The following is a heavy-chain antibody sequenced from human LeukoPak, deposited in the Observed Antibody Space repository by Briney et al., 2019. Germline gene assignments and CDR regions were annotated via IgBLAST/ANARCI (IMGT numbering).Heavy chain of an antibody. J-gene: IGHJ4*02. D-gene: IGHD3-22*01. CDR2: IRYDGSNK. CDR3: ARHSYYYDSSGYYYFDY. CDR1: GFTFSSYG. V-gene: IGHV3-30*02. Sequence: GGSLRLSCAASGFTFSSYGMHWVRQAPGKGLEWVAFIRYDGSNKYYADSVKGRFTISRDNSKNTLYLQMNSLRAEDTAVYYCARHSYYYDSSGYYYFDYWGQGTLVTVSS.